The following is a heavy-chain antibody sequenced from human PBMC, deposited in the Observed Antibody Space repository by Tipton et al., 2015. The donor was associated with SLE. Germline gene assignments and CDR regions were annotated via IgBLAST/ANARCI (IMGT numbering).Heavy chain of an antibody. Sequence: QLVQSGAEVKKPGASVKVSCKASGYTFTGYYMHWVRQAPGQGLEWMGWINPNSGGTNYAQKFQGRVTMTRDTSISTAYMELSRLITDDTAFYYWARPGYSSSWYAFDIWGQGTMFTVSS. D-gene: IGHD6-13*01. CDR1: GYTFTGYY. CDR3: ARPGYSSSWYAFDI. J-gene: IGHJ3*02. CDR2: INPNSGGT. V-gene: IGHV1-2*02.